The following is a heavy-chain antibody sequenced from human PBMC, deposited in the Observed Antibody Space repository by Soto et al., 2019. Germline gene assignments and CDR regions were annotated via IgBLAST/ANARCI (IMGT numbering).Heavy chain of an antibody. Sequence: PGGSLRLSCAASGFTFSSYWMHWVRQAPGKGLVWVSRINSDGSSTSYADSVKGRFTISRDNSKNTLYLQMNSLRAEDTAVYYCAKRSLPYGMDVWGQGTTVTVSS. CDR1: GFTFSSYW. CDR2: INSDGSST. J-gene: IGHJ6*02. V-gene: IGHV3-74*01. CDR3: AKRSLPYGMDV.